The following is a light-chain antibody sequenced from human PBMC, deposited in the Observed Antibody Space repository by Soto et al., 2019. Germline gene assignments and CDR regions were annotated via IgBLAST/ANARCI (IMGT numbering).Light chain of an antibody. V-gene: IGLV1-47*01. CDR2: NND. Sequence: QPVLTQPPSVSGTPGQGVTISCSGSSSNIGTYSVYWYQHLPGMAPKLLIYNNDHRPSGVPDRFSGSKSATSASLAISGLRAEDEADYYCAAWDDRLSGLFGGGTKLTV. CDR1: SSNIGTYS. CDR3: AAWDDRLSGL. J-gene: IGLJ2*01.